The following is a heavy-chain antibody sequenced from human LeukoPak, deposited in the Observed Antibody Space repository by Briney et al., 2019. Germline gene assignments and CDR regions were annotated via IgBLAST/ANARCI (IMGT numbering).Heavy chain of an antibody. V-gene: IGHV3-33*01. D-gene: IGHD1-14*01. CDR1: GCTFGGYG. Sequence: GGSLRLSCAGSGCTFGGYGMHWFRQTPGKGLEWVAVIAYDGSRAFYADSEKGRFTISRDNSKNTMSVQMDDLRAEDTAVYYCTRYNNDHFDCTGPRTPVTASS. CDR3: TRYNNDHFDC. CDR2: IAYDGSRA. J-gene: IGHJ4*02.